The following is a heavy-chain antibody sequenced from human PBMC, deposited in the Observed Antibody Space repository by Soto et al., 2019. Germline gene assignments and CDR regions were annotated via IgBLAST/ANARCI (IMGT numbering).Heavy chain of an antibody. Sequence: QVQLQESGPGLVKPSGTLSLTCAVSGGSISSSNWWSWVRQPPGKGLEWIGEIYHSGGTNYNPSLKSRVTISVDKAKKQFSLKLSSVTAADTAVYYCARRKGYSDYDEADYWGQGTLVTVSS. V-gene: IGHV4-4*02. D-gene: IGHD5-12*01. J-gene: IGHJ4*02. CDR3: ARRKGYSDYDEADY. CDR1: GGSISSSNW. CDR2: IYHSGGT.